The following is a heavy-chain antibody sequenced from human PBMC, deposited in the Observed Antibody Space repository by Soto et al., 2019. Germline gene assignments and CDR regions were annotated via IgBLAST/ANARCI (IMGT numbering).Heavy chain of an antibody. CDR1: GFTFSSYG. CDR3: ANEVVPEGYYFDY. V-gene: IGHV3-30*18. D-gene: IGHD2-21*01. J-gene: IGHJ4*02. Sequence: LRLSCAASGFTFSSYGMHWVRQAPGKGLEWVAVISYDGSNKYYADSVKGRFTISRDNSKNTLYLQMNSRRAEDTAVYFWANEVVPEGYYFDYWGQGTLVTVSS. CDR2: ISYDGSNK.